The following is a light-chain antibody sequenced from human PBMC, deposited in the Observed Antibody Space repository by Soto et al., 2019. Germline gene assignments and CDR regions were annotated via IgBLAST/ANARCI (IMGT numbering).Light chain of an antibody. CDR2: AKT. CDR3: QQSYTNPLS. CDR1: QAITIY. V-gene: IGKV1-39*01. Sequence: DIQMTQSPSSLSASVGDEVTITCRASQAITIYLNWYQHKPGKAPKLLIYAKTRLQSGVPSRFSGSGSGTDFTLTITSLQPEDFATYYCQQSYTNPLSFGGGTKVEIK. J-gene: IGKJ4*01.